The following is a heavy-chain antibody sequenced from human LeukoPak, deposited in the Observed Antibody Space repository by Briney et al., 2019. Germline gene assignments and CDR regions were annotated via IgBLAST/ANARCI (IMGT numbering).Heavy chain of an antibody. Sequence: SETLSLTCAVYGGSFSGYYWSWIRQPPGKGLEWIGEINHSGSTNYNPSLKSRVTISVDTSKNQFSLKLSSVTAADTAVYYCASSGLTILSAWGRGTLVTVSS. CDR3: ASSGLTILSA. D-gene: IGHD3-3*01. CDR1: GGSFSGYY. J-gene: IGHJ5*02. V-gene: IGHV4-34*01. CDR2: INHSGST.